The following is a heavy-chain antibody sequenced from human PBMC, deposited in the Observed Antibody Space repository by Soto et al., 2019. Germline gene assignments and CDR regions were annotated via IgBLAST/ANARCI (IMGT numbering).Heavy chain of an antibody. V-gene: IGHV4-31*03. J-gene: IGHJ4*02. CDR3: ASSIDY. CDR1: GGSISSGGYY. CDR2: IYYSGFT. Sequence: QVQLQESGPGLVKPSQTLSLTCTVSGGSISSGGYYWNWIRQHPGKGLEWIGYIYYSGFTYYSPSLKSRVTISLDTSKNTCSLKLSSVTAADTAVYYCASSIDYWGQGTLVTVSS.